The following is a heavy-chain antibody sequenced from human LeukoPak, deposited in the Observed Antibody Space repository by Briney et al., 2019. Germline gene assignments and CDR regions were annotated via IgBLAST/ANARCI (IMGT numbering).Heavy chain of an antibody. D-gene: IGHD5-18*01. CDR2: IYWDDDK. CDR3: AHSRRYGFLDY. Sequence: SGPTLVNPTQTLTLTCSFSGLSLSTSGVGVGWIRQPPGKALEWLALIYWDDDKRYSPSLKNRLIITKDTSKNQVVLTMTNMDPVDTATYFCAHSRRYGFLDYWGQGTLVTVSS. V-gene: IGHV2-5*02. CDR1: GLSLSTSGVG. J-gene: IGHJ4*02.